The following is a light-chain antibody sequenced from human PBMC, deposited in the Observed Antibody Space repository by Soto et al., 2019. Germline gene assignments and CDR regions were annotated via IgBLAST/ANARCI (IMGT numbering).Light chain of an antibody. CDR2: GAS. Sequence: EIVMTQSPATLSVSPGERATLSCRASQSVSSNLAWYQQKPGQAPRLLIYGASTRATGIPARFSGSGSGTEFTLTISSLQSEDFAVYYCQQYNNWWTFGQGPKLDIK. CDR1: QSVSSN. V-gene: IGKV3-15*01. J-gene: IGKJ1*01. CDR3: QQYNNWWT.